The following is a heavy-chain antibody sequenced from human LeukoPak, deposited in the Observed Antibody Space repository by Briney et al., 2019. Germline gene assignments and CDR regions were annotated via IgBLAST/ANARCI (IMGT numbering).Heavy chain of an antibody. CDR1: GFIFSNYG. Sequence: GGSLRLSCAASGFIFSNYGMHWVRQAPGKGLEWVSFICSDGNKQNYADSVKGRFTITRDNSKNTVYLQMNSLRADDTALYYCARDLASTDVWGKGTTVTVSS. D-gene: IGHD3-16*01. V-gene: IGHV3-33*01. CDR2: ICSDGNKQ. J-gene: IGHJ6*04. CDR3: ARDLASTDV.